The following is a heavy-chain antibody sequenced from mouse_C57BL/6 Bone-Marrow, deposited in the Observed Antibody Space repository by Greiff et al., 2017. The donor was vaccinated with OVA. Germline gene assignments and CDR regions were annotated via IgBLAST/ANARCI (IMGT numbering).Heavy chain of an antibody. Sequence: QVQLQQSGPGLVQPSQSLSITCTVSGFSLTSYGVHWVRQSPGKGLEWLGVIWRGGSTDYNAAFMSRLSITKDNSKSQVFFKMNSLQADDTAIYYCAKKTGGGSSYDWYFDVWGTGTTVTVSS. CDR2: IWRGGST. CDR1: GFSLTSYG. D-gene: IGHD1-1*01. J-gene: IGHJ1*03. V-gene: IGHV2-5*01. CDR3: AKKTGGGSSYDWYFDV.